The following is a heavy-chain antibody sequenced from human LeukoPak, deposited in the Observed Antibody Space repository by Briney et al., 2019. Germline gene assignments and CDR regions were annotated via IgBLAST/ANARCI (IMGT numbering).Heavy chain of an antibody. CDR3: ARGGTGTARRGFDP. J-gene: IGHJ5*02. Sequence: SETLSLTCTVSGGSISSYYWSWIRQPPGKGLEWIGYIYYSGSTNYNPSLKSRVTISVDTSKNQFSLKLSSVTAADTAVYYCARGGTGTARRGFDPWGQGTLVTVSS. D-gene: IGHD1-1*01. CDR1: GGSISSYY. CDR2: IYYSGST. V-gene: IGHV4-59*01.